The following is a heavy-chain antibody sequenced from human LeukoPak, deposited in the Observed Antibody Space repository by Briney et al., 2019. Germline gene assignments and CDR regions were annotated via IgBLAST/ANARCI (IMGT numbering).Heavy chain of an antibody. Sequence: PSETLSLTCAVSGVSISSSNSYWGWIRQPPGKGLEWIGGVYHTGSTYYNPSLKSRVTMSVDTSKNQFSLKLSSVTAADTAVYYCARALIAAAGTAGAFDIWGQGTMVTVSS. CDR1: GVSISSSNSY. D-gene: IGHD6-13*01. V-gene: IGHV4-39*07. CDR2: VYHTGST. CDR3: ARALIAAAGTAGAFDI. J-gene: IGHJ3*02.